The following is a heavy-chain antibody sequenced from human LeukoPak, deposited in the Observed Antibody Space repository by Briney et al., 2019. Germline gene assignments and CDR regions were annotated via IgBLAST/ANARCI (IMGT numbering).Heavy chain of an antibody. CDR1: GFTFSSYS. D-gene: IGHD2-8*01. V-gene: IGHV3-21*01. CDR3: AGRSCSNGVCSFDY. CDR2: ISSRSAAI. J-gene: IGHJ4*02. Sequence: GGSLRLSCAASGFTFSSYSMNWVRRAPGKGLEWVSSISSRSAAIYYADSVKGRFTISRDNAKNSLYLQMDSLRAEDTAVYYCAGRSCSNGVCSFDYWGQGTLVTVSS.